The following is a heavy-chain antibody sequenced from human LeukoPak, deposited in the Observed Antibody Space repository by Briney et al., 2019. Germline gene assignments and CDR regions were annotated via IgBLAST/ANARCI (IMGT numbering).Heavy chain of an antibody. CDR1: GFTFSSYW. D-gene: IGHD6-13*01. Sequence: PGGSLRLSCAASGFTFSSYWMHWVRQAAGKGLVWVSLINTDGSSTSYADSVKGRFTISRDNAKNTLYLQMNSLRAEDTAVYYCALLGGGGYDSSSWYEVYWGQGTLVTVSS. CDR2: INTDGSST. CDR3: ALLGGGGYDSSSWYEVY. V-gene: IGHV3-74*01. J-gene: IGHJ4*02.